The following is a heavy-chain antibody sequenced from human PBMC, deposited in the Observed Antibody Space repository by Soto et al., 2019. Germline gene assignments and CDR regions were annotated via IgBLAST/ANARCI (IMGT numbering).Heavy chain of an antibody. J-gene: IGHJ5*02. CDR1: GFTFSVYW. V-gene: IGHV3-74*01. CDR3: ARQIKGLDP. Sequence: GGSLRLSCAASGFTFSVYWMHWVRQAPGKGLVWVSHINSDGSSTNYADSVKGRFTISRDNAKNTLYLQMNSLRAEDTAVYYCARQIKGLDPWGQGTLVTVSS. CDR2: INSDGSST.